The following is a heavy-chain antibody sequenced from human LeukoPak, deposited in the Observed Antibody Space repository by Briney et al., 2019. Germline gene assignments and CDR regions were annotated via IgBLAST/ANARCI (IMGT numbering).Heavy chain of an antibody. CDR3: ARVEGGVWGFDI. J-gene: IGHJ3*02. CDR1: GGSFSGYY. Sequence: SETLSLTCAVYGGSFSGYYWSWIRQPPGKGLEWIGEINHSGSTNYNPSLKSRVTISVDTSKNQFSLKLSSVTAADTAVYYCARVEGGVWGFDIWGQGTMVTVSS. D-gene: IGHD2-8*02. CDR2: INHSGST. V-gene: IGHV4-34*01.